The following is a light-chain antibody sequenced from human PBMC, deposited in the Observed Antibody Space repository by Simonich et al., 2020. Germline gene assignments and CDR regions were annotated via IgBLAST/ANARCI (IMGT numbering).Light chain of an antibody. Sequence: NFMLTQPHSVSESPGKTVTISCPRSSGSIASNYVQWYQQRPGSSPPTVIYEDNQRPSGVPDRLSGSIDSASNSASLTISGLKTEDEADYYCQSYDSSNHAVFGGGTQLTVL. J-gene: IGLJ7*01. CDR3: QSYDSSNHAV. V-gene: IGLV6-57*01. CDR2: EDN. CDR1: SGSIASNY.